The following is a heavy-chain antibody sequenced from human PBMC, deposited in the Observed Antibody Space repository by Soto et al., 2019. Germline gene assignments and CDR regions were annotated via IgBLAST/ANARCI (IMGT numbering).Heavy chain of an antibody. D-gene: IGHD2-2*01. Sequence: SVKVSCKASGGTFSSYAISWVRQAPGQGLEWMGGIIPIFGTANYAQKFQGRVTMTTDTSTSTAYMELRSLRSNDTAVYYCARYCSSTSCYADAFDIWGQGTVVTVSS. J-gene: IGHJ3*02. V-gene: IGHV1-69*05. CDR2: IIPIFGTA. CDR3: ARYCSSTSCYADAFDI. CDR1: GGTFSSYA.